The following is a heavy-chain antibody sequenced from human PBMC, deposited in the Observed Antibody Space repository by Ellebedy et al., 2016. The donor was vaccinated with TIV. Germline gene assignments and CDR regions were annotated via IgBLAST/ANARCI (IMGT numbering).Heavy chain of an antibody. V-gene: IGHV3-48*03. CDR2: ISSSGSTI. J-gene: IGHJ4*02. D-gene: IGHD2-2*01. CDR3: ARREYGVPAAPFDY. CDR1: GFTFSSYE. Sequence: GESLKISCAASGFTFSSYEMNWVRQAPGKGLEWVSYISSSGSTIYYADSVKGRFTISRDNAKNSLYLQMNSLRAEDTAVYYCARREYGVPAAPFDYWGQGTLVTVSS.